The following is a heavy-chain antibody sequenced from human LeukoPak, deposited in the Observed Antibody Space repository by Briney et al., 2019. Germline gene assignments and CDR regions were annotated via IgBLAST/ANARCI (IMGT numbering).Heavy chain of an antibody. CDR3: AAVTSWSAHNPGDNWFDP. J-gene: IGHJ5*02. Sequence: ASVKVSCKASGFIFTSSTVQWVRQARGQRLEWMGWIVVDNGNTNYAEIFHERVTITRDMSTNTAYMELSSLRSEDTALYYCAAVTSWSAHNPGDNWFDPWGQGTLVTVSS. V-gene: IGHV1-58*01. CDR1: GFIFTSST. CDR2: IVVDNGNT. D-gene: IGHD3-3*01.